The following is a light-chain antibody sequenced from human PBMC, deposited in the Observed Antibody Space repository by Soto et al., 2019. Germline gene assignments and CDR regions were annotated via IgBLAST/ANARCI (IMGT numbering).Light chain of an antibody. V-gene: IGLV2-23*01. CDR3: CSYAGSSTNVV. Sequence: QSALTQPASVSGSPGQSITISCTGTSSDVGSYNLVSWYQQHPGKAPKLMIYEGSKRPSGVSNRFSGSKSGNTASLTISGLPAEDEADYYCCSYAGSSTNVVFAGGTKLTVL. CDR2: EGS. CDR1: SSDVGSYNL. J-gene: IGLJ2*01.